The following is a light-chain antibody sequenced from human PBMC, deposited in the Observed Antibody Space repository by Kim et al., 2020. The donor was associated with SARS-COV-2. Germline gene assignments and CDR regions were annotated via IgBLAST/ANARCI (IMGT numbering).Light chain of an antibody. Sequence: ASGGDRVTITCRASQSVSGWLNWYQQKPGRAPHLLVYKTSTLQTGVPPRFSGSGSGTDFTLTISSLQPEDFAAYYCQQSYSFPRTFGQGTKVDIK. CDR3: QQSYSFPRT. CDR1: QSVSGW. CDR2: KTS. J-gene: IGKJ1*01. V-gene: IGKV1-39*01.